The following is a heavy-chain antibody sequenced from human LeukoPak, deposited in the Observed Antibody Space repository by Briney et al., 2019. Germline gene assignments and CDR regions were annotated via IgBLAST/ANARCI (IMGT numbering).Heavy chain of an antibody. CDR2: IYYSGST. J-gene: IGHJ4*02. CDR1: GGSISSGGYY. V-gene: IGHV4-31*03. CDR3: AREAYYYGSRSYLLTYYFDY. Sequence: SETLSLTCTVSGGSISSGGYYWSWIRQHPGKGLEWIGYIYYSGSTYYNPSLKSRVTISVDTSKNQFSLKLSSVTAADTAVYYCAREAYYYGSRSYLLTYYFDYWGQGTLVTVSS. D-gene: IGHD3-10*01.